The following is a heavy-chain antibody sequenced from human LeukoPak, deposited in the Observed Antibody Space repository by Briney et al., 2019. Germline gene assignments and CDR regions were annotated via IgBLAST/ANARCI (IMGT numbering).Heavy chain of an antibody. CDR2: INSDGSST. J-gene: IGHJ4*02. CDR1: GFTFSSYW. Sequence: GGSLRLSCAGSGFTFSSYWMHWVRQAPGKGLVWVSRINSDGSSTSYADSVKGRFTISRDNAKNMLYLQMSSLRAEDTAVYYCARVSMGYYENYWGQGTLVTVSS. V-gene: IGHV3-74*01. D-gene: IGHD3-3*01. CDR3: ARVSMGYYENY.